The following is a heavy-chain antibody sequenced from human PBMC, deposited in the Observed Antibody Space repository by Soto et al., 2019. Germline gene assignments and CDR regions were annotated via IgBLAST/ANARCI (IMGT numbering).Heavy chain of an antibody. CDR2: ISAYNDNR. Sequence: GASVKVSCKASGYPFTSYGISWVRQAPGQGLEWVAWISAYNDNRDTAQKFQGRVTMTLDTSTDTAHMELGDLTSADTAVYYCARGRIVASIHDAFEIWGQGTKVTVSS. CDR1: GYPFTSYG. V-gene: IGHV1-18*01. J-gene: IGHJ3*02. CDR3: ARGRIVASIHDAFEI. D-gene: IGHD5-12*01.